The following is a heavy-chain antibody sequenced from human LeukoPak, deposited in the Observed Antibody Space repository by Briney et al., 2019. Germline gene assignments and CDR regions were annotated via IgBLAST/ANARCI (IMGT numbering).Heavy chain of an antibody. J-gene: IGHJ5*02. CDR3: ATGWDCSSTSCYRDKWFDP. V-gene: IGHV1-24*01. CDR2: FDPEDGET. D-gene: IGHD2-2*02. CDR1: GYTLTVLS. Sequence: ASVKVSCKVSGYTLTVLSMHWVRQAPGKGLEWMGGFDPEDGETIYAQKFQGRVTMTEDTSTDTAYMELSSLRSEDTAVYYCATGWDCSSTSCYRDKWFDPWGQGTLVTVSS.